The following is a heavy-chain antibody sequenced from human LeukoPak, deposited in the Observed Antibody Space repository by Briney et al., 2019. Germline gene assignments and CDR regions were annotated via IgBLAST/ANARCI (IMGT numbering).Heavy chain of an antibody. CDR2: ISSSSSYI. D-gene: IGHD6-19*01. V-gene: IGHV3-21*01. CDR1: GFTFSSYS. Sequence: GGSLRLSCAASGFTFSSYSMNWVRQAPGKGLEWVSSISSSSSYIYYADSVKGRFTISRDNAKNSLYLQMNSLRAEDTAVYYCARIGRAVAGQNWFDHWGQGTLVTVSS. CDR3: ARIGRAVAGQNWFDH. J-gene: IGHJ5*02.